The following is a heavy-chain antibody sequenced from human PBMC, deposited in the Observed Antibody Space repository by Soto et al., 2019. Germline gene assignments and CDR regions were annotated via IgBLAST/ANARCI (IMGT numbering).Heavy chain of an antibody. D-gene: IGHD2-2*01. CDR2: ISWDGGST. V-gene: IGHV3-43*01. Sequence: PGGSLRLSCAASGFNFDDYTMHWVRQAPGKGLEWVSLISWDGGSTYHADSVKGRFTISRDNSKNTLYLQMNSLRAEDTAVYYCAKPSVVPAARDNWFDPWGQGTLVTVSS. CDR1: GFNFDDYT. J-gene: IGHJ5*02. CDR3: AKPSVVPAARDNWFDP.